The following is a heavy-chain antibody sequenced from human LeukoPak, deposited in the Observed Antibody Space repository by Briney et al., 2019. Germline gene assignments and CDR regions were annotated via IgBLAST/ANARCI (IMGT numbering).Heavy chain of an antibody. CDR2: ISGSGVTT. V-gene: IGHV3-23*01. Sequence: GGSLRLSSAASGFTFNNYAMSWVRQAPGMGLEWVSTISGSGVTTYYADSVRGRFTISRDNSKTTLYLQLDSLRLEDMAIYYCAKSPGQIQLDYFDYRGQGTLVTVSS. J-gene: IGHJ4*02. CDR1: GFTFNNYA. D-gene: IGHD1-1*01. CDR3: AKSPGQIQLDYFDY.